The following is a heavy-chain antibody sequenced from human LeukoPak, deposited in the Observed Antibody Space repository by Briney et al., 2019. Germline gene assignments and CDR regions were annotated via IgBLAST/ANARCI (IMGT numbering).Heavy chain of an antibody. D-gene: IGHD2-21*01. Sequence: GGSLRLSYAASGFTLSSYAMSWVRQAPGKGLELVSAISDSGNTYHADSVKGRFTISRDSSKNTLFLQMNRLRPEDAAVYYCAKAPVTTCRGAYCYPFDYWGQGTLVTVSS. CDR1: GFTLSSYA. V-gene: IGHV3-23*01. CDR3: AKAPVTTCRGAYCYPFDY. J-gene: IGHJ4*02. CDR2: ISDSGNT.